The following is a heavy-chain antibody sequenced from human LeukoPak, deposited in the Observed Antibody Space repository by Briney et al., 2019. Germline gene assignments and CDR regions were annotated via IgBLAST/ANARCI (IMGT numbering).Heavy chain of an antibody. CDR3: AKNRFRDTAMATDY. CDR1: GFTFSSYG. CDR2: IRYDGSNK. J-gene: IGHJ4*02. V-gene: IGHV3-30*02. Sequence: GGSLRLSCAASGFTFSSYGMHWVRQAPGKGLEWVAFIRYDGSNKYYADSVKGRFTISRDNSKNTLYLQMNSLRAEDTAVYYCAKNRFRDTAMATDYWGQGTLVTVSS. D-gene: IGHD5-18*01.